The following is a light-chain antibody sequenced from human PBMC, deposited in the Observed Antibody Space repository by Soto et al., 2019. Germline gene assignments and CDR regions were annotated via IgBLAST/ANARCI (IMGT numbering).Light chain of an antibody. CDR2: GAS. Sequence: ETVLTQSPGTVTLSPGESATLSCRASQSIGKSYSAWFQHKPGQAPRLLIYGASTRATGIPDRFRGSGSGTDFTLTISSLQSEDFAVYYCQQYDNWPWTFGQGSMVDVK. V-gene: IGKV3-20*01. CDR1: QSIGKSY. J-gene: IGKJ1*01. CDR3: QQYDNWPWT.